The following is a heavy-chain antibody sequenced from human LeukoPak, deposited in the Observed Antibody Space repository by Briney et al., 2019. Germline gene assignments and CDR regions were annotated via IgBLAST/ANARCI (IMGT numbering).Heavy chain of an antibody. Sequence: GGSLRLSCAASGFXFSNYGMHWVRQAPGQGLEWVSSISDDGSKKYYADSVKGRFTISRDNSKNTLSLQLNSLRGDDTGMYFCAKDSSSSNYYYGLDVWGQGTTVTVSS. CDR1: GFXFSNYG. V-gene: IGHV3-30*02. CDR2: ISDDGSKK. D-gene: IGHD6-13*01. J-gene: IGHJ6*02. CDR3: AKDSSSSNYYYGLDV.